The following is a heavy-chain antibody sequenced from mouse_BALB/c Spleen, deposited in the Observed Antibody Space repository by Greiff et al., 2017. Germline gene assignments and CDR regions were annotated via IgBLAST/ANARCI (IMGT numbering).Heavy chain of an antibody. J-gene: IGHJ2*01. D-gene: IGHD1-3*01. CDR1: GYAFTNYL. CDR2: INPGSGGT. V-gene: IGHV1-54*01. Sequence: QVQLQQSGAELVRPGTSVKVSCKASGYAFTNYLIEWVKQRPGQGLEWIGVINPGSGGTNYNEKFKGKATLTADKSSSTAYMQLSSLTSDDSAVYFCARSKYYFDDWGQGTTLTVSS. CDR3: ARSKYYFDD.